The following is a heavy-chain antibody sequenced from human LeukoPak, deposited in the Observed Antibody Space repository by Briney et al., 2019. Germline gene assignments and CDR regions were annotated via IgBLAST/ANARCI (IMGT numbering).Heavy chain of an antibody. CDR3: ARVGCRHSVCSLRDAFAI. J-gene: IGHJ3*02. Sequence: PGGSLRLSCAASGFTFSPNVMAWVRQAPGKGLEWVSGVTNSGASEYYADSVRGRFTVSRDDAKNTLFLQINHLRVDDTAVYYCARVGCRHSVCSLRDAFAIWGQGTMVTVSS. CDR1: GFTFSPNV. D-gene: IGHD2-21*01. CDR2: VTNSGASE. V-gene: IGHV3-23*01.